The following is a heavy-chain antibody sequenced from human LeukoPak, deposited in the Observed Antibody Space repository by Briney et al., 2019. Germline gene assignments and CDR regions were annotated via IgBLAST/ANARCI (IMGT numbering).Heavy chain of an antibody. V-gene: IGHV3-21*01. CDR1: GFTFSSYS. D-gene: IGHD3-22*01. CDR2: ISSSSSYI. J-gene: IGHJ4*02. CDR3: ARDRKTYYYYSSGTFDY. Sequence: GGSLRLSCAASGFTFSSYSMNWVRQAPGKGLEWVSSISSSSSYIYYADLVKGRFTISRDNAKNSLYLQMNSLRAGDTAVYYCARDRKTYYYYSSGTFDYWGQGTLVTVSS.